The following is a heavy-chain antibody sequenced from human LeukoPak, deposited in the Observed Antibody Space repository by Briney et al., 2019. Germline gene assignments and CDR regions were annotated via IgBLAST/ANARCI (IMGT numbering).Heavy chain of an antibody. Sequence: GGSLRLSCAASGFTFSSYAMSWVRQAPGKGLEWVSAISGSGGSTYYADSVKGRFTISRDNSKNTLYLQMNSLRAEDTAVYYCARHGGYYPSYFDYWGQGTLVTVSS. D-gene: IGHD3-22*01. CDR3: ARHGGYYPSYFDY. CDR2: ISGSGGST. CDR1: GFTFSSYA. V-gene: IGHV3-23*01. J-gene: IGHJ4*02.